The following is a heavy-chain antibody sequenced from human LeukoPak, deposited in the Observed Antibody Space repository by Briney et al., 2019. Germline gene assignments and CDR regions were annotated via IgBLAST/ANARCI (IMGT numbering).Heavy chain of an antibody. CDR2: LTGDRGST. J-gene: IGHJ4*02. V-gene: IGHV3-23*01. CDR3: AKDAVAPGSGGDFFDY. Sequence: GGSLRLSCAASGFTFSNNAMSWVRQAPGKGLEWVSVLTGDRGSTYYADFVKGRFTISRGNSKNTLYLQMNSLRAEDTAIYYCAKDAVAPGSGGDFFDYWGQGTLVTVSS. D-gene: IGHD3-10*01. CDR1: GFTFSNNA.